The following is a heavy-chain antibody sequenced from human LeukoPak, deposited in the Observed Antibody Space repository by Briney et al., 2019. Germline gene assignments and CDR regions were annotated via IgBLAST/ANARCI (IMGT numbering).Heavy chain of an antibody. CDR3: AAMVRGDNFDY. D-gene: IGHD3-10*01. Sequence: PSETLSLTCTVSGGSISSYYWSWLRQPPGKGLEWIGYIYNSGSTNYNPSLKSRVTISVDTSKKQFSLKLSSVTAADTAVYYCAAMVRGDNFDYWGQGTLVTVSS. CDR1: GGSISSYY. J-gene: IGHJ4*02. CDR2: IYNSGST. V-gene: IGHV4-59*01.